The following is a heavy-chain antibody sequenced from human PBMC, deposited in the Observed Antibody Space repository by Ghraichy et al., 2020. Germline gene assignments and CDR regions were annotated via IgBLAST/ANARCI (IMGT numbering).Heavy chain of an antibody. Sequence: TLSLTCSVSGGSISSYHWTWIRQPAGKGLEWIGRIFTSGNTNYSPSLKSRVTMSVDTSKNQFFLNLTSVTAADTAVYYCLSMVRGAYGMDVWGQGTTVTVSS. CDR3: LSMVRGAYGMDV. J-gene: IGHJ6*02. CDR1: GGSISSYH. D-gene: IGHD3-10*01. V-gene: IGHV4-4*07. CDR2: IFTSGNT.